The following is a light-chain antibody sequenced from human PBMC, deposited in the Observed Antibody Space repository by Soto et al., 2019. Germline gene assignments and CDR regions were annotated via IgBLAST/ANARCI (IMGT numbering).Light chain of an antibody. CDR3: QSYDSSLSGSV. Sequence: QSVLTQPPSVSGVPGQRVTISCIGSSSNIGAGYDVHWYQQLPGTAPKLLIYGNSNRPSGVPDRFSGSKSGTSASLAITGLQAEDEADYYCQSYDSSLSGSVFGGGTKLTVL. CDR1: SSNIGAGYD. J-gene: IGLJ2*01. CDR2: GNS. V-gene: IGLV1-40*01.